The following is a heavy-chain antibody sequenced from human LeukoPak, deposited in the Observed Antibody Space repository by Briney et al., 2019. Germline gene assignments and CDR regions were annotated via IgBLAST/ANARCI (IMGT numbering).Heavy chain of an antibody. CDR1: GASITSYY. CDR3: ARDKHYPGPYYYYGMDV. CDR2: IYYSGST. D-gene: IGHD1-26*01. V-gene: IGHV4-59*01. J-gene: IGHJ6*02. Sequence: PSETLSLTCTVSGASITSYYWNWIRQPPGKGLEWIGDIYYSGSTTYSPSLKSRVTMSVDTSKSQFSLKLSSVTAADTAVYYCARDKHYPGPYYYYGMDVWGQGTTVTVSS.